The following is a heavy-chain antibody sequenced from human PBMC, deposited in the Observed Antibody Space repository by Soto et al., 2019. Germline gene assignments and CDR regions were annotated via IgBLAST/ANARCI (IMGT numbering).Heavy chain of an antibody. V-gene: IGHV4-39*01. J-gene: IGHJ4*02. CDR3: ARLGSSGWFPAFY. Sequence: QLQLQESGPGLVKPSETLSLTCTVSGGSISSSSYHWGWIRQPPGKGLEWLGSIYYSGNTYYNPSLKSRVTISVDTSKNRFSLKLCPVTAADTAVYYGARLGSSGWFPAFYWGQGTLVTVSS. CDR2: IYYSGNT. D-gene: IGHD6-19*01. CDR1: GGSISSSSYH.